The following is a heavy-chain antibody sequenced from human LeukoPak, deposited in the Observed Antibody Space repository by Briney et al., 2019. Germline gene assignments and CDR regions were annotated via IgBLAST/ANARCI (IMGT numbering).Heavy chain of an antibody. J-gene: IGHJ5*02. D-gene: IGHD3-16*02. V-gene: IGHV4-61*02. Sequence: PSQTLSLTCTVSGGSISSGSYYWSWIRQPAGKGLEWIGRIYTRGSTNYNPSLKSRVTISVDTSKNQFSLKLSSVTAADTAVYYCARLSHWFDPWGQGTLVTVSS. CDR2: IYTRGST. CDR1: GGSISSGSYY. CDR3: ARLSHWFDP.